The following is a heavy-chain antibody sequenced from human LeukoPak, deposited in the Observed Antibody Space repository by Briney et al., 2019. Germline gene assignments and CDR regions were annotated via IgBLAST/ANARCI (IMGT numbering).Heavy chain of an antibody. J-gene: IGHJ4*02. CDR1: GGSVSGYY. CDR3: ARVPLRFLEPFDY. Sequence: SETLSLTCAVYGGSVSGYYWSWIRQPPEKGLEWIGEISHRGRTHYTPSLQSRVTMSVDTSMNQFALNLNSVTAADTAVYYCARVPLRFLEPFDYWGQGILVTVSS. CDR2: ISHRGRT. V-gene: IGHV4-34*01. D-gene: IGHD3-3*01.